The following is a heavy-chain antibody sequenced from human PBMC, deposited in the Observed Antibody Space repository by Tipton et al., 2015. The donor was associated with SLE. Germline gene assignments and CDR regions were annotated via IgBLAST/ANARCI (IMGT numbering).Heavy chain of an antibody. Sequence: TLSLTCTVSGGSISSSSYYWGWIRQPPGKGLEWIGSIFYSGSSYYNPSLKSRVTIYVDTSKNQFPLKLSSVTAADTAVYYCARLSSGTGDFEHWGQGTLVIVSS. D-gene: IGHD7-27*01. CDR3: ARLSSGTGDFEH. J-gene: IGHJ4*02. V-gene: IGHV4-39*01. CDR2: IFYSGSS. CDR1: GGSISSSSYY.